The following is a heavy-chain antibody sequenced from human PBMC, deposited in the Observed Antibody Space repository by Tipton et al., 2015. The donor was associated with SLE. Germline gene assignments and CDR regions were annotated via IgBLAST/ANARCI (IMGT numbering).Heavy chain of an antibody. V-gene: IGHV4-59*01. CDR1: GGSISSYY. Sequence: TLSLTCTVSGGSISSYYWSWIRQPPGKGLEWIGHIYYSGSTNYNPSLKSRVTISVDTSKNQFSLKLSSVTAADTAVYYCAGGQLERRRFDYWGQGTLIAVST. CDR3: AGGQLERRRFDY. D-gene: IGHD1-1*01. J-gene: IGHJ4*02. CDR2: IYYSGST.